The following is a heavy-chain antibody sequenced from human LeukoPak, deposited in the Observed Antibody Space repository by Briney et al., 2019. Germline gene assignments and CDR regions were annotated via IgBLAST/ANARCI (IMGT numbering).Heavy chain of an antibody. D-gene: IGHD3-22*01. CDR3: AKGPSYYYDSSGYYAFDY. CDR1: GFSFSTYS. Sequence: PGGSLRLSCAASGFSFSTYSMNWVRQAPGKGLEWVSYISSSSSTIYYADSVKGRFTISRDNAKNSLYLQMNSLRAEDTALYYCAKGPSYYYDSSGYYAFDYWGQGTLVTVSS. V-gene: IGHV3-48*04. J-gene: IGHJ4*02. CDR2: ISSSSSTI.